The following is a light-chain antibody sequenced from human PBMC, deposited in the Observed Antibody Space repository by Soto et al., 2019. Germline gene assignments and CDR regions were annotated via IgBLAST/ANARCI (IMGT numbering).Light chain of an antibody. Sequence: EIVLTQSPGTLSLTTGERATLSCRASQSVSSSYLAWYQQKPGQAPRLLMYGISSRATGIPDRFSGSGSGTDFTLTISKLEPEDFAVYYCQQYGNSPRTFGQGTKV. CDR1: QSVSSSY. CDR3: QQYGNSPRT. V-gene: IGKV3-20*01. J-gene: IGKJ1*01. CDR2: GIS.